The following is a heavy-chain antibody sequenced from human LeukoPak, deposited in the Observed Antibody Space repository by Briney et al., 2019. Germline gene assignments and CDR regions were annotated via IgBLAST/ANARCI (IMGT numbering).Heavy chain of an antibody. CDR2: VVVGSGNT. J-gene: IGHJ6*02. D-gene: IGHD6-19*01. CDR3: AAVGAVAGTLTYYYYGMDV. Sequence: SVKVSCKASGFTFTSSAMQWVRQARGQRLEWIGWVVVGSGNTNYAQKFQERVTITRDMSTSTAYMELSSLRSEDTAVYYCAAVGAVAGTLTYYYYGMDVWGQGTTVTVSS. V-gene: IGHV1-58*02. CDR1: GFTFTSSA.